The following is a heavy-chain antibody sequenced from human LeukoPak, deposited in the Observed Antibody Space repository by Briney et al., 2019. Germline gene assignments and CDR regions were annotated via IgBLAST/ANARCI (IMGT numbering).Heavy chain of an antibody. CDR1: GFTFDDYA. D-gene: IGHD3-10*01. Sequence: GGSLRLSCAASGFTFDDYAMRWVRQAPGKGLEWVSGISWNSGNIGYADSVKGRFTISRDNAKNSLYLQMNSLRAEDTAVYYCARDRAEGPLWFGETGGAFDIWGQGTMVTVSS. V-gene: IGHV3-9*01. CDR2: ISWNSGNI. J-gene: IGHJ3*02. CDR3: ARDRAEGPLWFGETGGAFDI.